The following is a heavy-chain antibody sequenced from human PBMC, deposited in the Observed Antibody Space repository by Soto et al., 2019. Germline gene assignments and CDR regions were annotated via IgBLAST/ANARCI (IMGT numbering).Heavy chain of an antibody. D-gene: IGHD3-9*01. J-gene: IGHJ5*02. CDR1: GYTFTSYG. Sequence: QVQLVQSGAEVKKPGASVKVSCKASGYTFTSYGISWVRQAPGQGLEWMGWISAYNGNTNYAQKLQGRVTMTTDTSTSTAYMELMSLRSDDTAVYYCAREIPLDYDILKVWFDPWGQGTLVTVSS. CDR2: ISAYNGNT. V-gene: IGHV1-18*01. CDR3: AREIPLDYDILKVWFDP.